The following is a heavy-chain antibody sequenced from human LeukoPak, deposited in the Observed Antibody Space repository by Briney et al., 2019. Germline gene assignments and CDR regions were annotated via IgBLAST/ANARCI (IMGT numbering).Heavy chain of an antibody. CDR2: IYDSETT. CDR1: GASMSNHY. V-gene: IGHV4-59*11. J-gene: IGHJ4*02. D-gene: IGHD6-13*01. Sequence: SETLSLTCTVSGASMSNHYWRWIRQPPGKGLEWIGYIYDSETTNYNPSLKSRVTMSVDTSKSQFSLRLSSVTAADTALYYCATRPAGTTWYGVFDYWSRGTLVTVSS. CDR3: ATRPAGTTWYGVFDY.